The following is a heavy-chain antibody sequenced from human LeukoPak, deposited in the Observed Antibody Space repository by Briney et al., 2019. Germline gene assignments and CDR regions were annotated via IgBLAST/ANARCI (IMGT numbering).Heavy chain of an antibody. Sequence: GGSLRLSCAAPGFVFNNYGMSWVRQAPGRGLEWVSGLTSSGSTTWYADSVKGRFTISRDNSKNPLYLQMNSLRAEDTARDYCFKARGAGSHKDWPFDWWGQGTLVTVSS. D-gene: IGHD1-26*01. CDR2: LTSSGSTT. J-gene: IGHJ4*02. CDR1: GFVFNNYG. V-gene: IGHV3-23*05. CDR3: FKARGAGSHKDWPFDW.